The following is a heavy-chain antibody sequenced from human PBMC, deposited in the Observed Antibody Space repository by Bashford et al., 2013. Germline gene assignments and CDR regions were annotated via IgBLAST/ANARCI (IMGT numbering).Heavy chain of an antibody. CDR2: ISSSSSYI. CDR3: AISLICPPKPCYFDY. Sequence: VRQAPGKGLEWVSSISSSSSYIYYADSVKGRFTISRDNAKNSLYLQMNSLRAEDTAVYYCAISLICPPKPCYFDYWGQGTLVTVSS. V-gene: IGHV3-21*01. D-gene: IGHD3-3*02. J-gene: IGHJ4*02.